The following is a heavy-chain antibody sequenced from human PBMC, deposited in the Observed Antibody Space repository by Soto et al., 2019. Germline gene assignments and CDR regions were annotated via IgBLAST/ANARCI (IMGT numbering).Heavy chain of an antibody. CDR2: INPNSGGT. D-gene: IGHD1-26*01. Sequence: QVQLVQSGAEVKKPGASVKVSCKASGYTFTGYYMHWVRQAPGQGLEWMGWINPNSGGTNYAQKFQGWVTMTRDTSISTAYMELSRLRSDDTAVYYCAILPPGRVTGATSGYYYYDMDVWGQGTTVTVSS. J-gene: IGHJ6*02. CDR1: GYTFTGYY. CDR3: AILPPGRVTGATSGYYYYDMDV. V-gene: IGHV1-2*04.